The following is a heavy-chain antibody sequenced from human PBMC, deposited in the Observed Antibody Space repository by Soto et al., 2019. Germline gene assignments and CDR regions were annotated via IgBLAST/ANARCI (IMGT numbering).Heavy chain of an antibody. CDR1: GFTFSSYW. CDR3: ARGSSDYYDSSGYYAANWYFDL. J-gene: IGHJ2*01. Sequence: GGSLRLSCAASGFTFSSYWMHWVRQAPGKGLVWVSRINSDGSSTSYADSVKGRFTISRDNAKNTLYLQMNSLRAEDTAVYYCARGSSDYYDSSGYYAANWYFDLWGRGTLVTVSS. V-gene: IGHV3-74*01. D-gene: IGHD3-22*01. CDR2: INSDGSST.